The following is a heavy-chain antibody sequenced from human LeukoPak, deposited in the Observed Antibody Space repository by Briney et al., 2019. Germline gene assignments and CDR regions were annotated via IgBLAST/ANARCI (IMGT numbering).Heavy chain of an antibody. J-gene: IGHJ4*02. Sequence: PGGSLRLSCAASGFTFRSYEMNWVRQAPGKGLEWVSYISSSGTTIYYADSVKGRFTISRDNAKNSLYLQMNSLGAEDTAVYYCARGYYDILTGYLKYFDYWGQGTLVTVSS. CDR2: ISSSGTTI. D-gene: IGHD3-9*01. CDR1: GFTFRSYE. CDR3: ARGYYDILTGYLKYFDY. V-gene: IGHV3-48*03.